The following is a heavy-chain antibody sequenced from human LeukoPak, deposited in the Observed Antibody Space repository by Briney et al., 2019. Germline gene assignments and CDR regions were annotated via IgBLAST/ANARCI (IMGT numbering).Heavy chain of an antibody. V-gene: IGHV3-15*01. CDR3: TTKTWGFNYDSDY. CDR2: IKSKTDGETT. Sequence: GGSLRLSCAASGFTFSNAWMSWARQAPGKGLEWVGRIKSKTDGETTDYAAPVKGRFTISRDDSKNTLYLQMNSLKTEDTAVYYCTTKTWGFNYDSDYWGQGTLVTVSS. CDR1: GFTFSNAW. J-gene: IGHJ4*02. D-gene: IGHD5-12*01.